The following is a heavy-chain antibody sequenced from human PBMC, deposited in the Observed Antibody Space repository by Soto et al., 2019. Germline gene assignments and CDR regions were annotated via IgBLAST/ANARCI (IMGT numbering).Heavy chain of an antibody. CDR2: ISYDGSNK. D-gene: IGHD5-12*01. CDR3: TFVEMATKDDY. J-gene: IGHJ4*02. CDR1: GFTFSSYG. V-gene: IGHV3-30*03. Sequence: LRLSCAASGFTFSSYGMHWVRQAPGKGLEWVAVISYDGSNKYYADSVKGRFTISRDNSKNTLYLQMNSLRAEDTAVYYCTFVEMATKDDYWGQGTLVTVSS.